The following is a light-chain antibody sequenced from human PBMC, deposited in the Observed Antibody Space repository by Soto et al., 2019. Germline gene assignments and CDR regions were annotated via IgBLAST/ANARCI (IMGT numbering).Light chain of an antibody. CDR2: NAS. CDR1: QSVTTK. Sequence: EIVMTQSPAILSLSPGETATLSCRASQSVTTKLAWYQQRPGQTPRLLIYNASTRATAVPARFSGGGSVTEFSLTISSLQSDDFGVYYCHQYNTWPPRFTFGPATKVDIK. CDR3: HQYNTWPPRFT. V-gene: IGKV3-15*01. J-gene: IGKJ3*01.